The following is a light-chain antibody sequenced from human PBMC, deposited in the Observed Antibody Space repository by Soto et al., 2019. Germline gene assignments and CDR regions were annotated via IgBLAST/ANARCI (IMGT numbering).Light chain of an antibody. J-gene: IGKJ2*01. CDR2: GAS. V-gene: IGKV3-20*01. Sequence: EIVLTQSPGTLSLSPGERATLSCRASQSVSSSYLAWYQQKPGQAPRLLIYGASNTATGIPDRFSGSGSGTDFTLTISRLEPEDFAIYYCQQYGSSPYTFGQGTELEIK. CDR3: QQYGSSPYT. CDR1: QSVSSSY.